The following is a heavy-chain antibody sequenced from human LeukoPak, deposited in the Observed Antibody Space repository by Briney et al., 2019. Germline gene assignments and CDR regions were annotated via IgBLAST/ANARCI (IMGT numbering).Heavy chain of an antibody. Sequence: GGSLRLSCAAFGFPFSSYWMQWVRQAPGKGLVWVSRINTDGSTTTYADSVKGRFTISRDNAKNTLYLQMDSLRAEDTAVYYCARGRNGPFDYWGQGTLVTVSS. V-gene: IGHV3-74*01. D-gene: IGHD4-11*01. CDR1: GFPFSSYW. CDR3: ARGRNGPFDY. CDR2: INTDGSTT. J-gene: IGHJ4*02.